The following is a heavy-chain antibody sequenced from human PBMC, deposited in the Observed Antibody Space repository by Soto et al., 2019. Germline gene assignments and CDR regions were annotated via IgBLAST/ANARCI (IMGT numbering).Heavy chain of an antibody. CDR3: ARVLDAGAFDI. D-gene: IGHD3-9*01. J-gene: IGHJ3*02. Sequence: QVQLGESGGGLVKPGGSLRLSCAASGFTFSDYYMTWIRQAPGKGLAWVSYITTSGSTIYYADSVKGRFTISRDNAKNSLYLPMNSLTAEDTSVYYCARVLDAGAFDIWGQGTMVTVSS. CDR1: GFTFSDYY. V-gene: IGHV3-11*01. CDR2: ITTSGSTI.